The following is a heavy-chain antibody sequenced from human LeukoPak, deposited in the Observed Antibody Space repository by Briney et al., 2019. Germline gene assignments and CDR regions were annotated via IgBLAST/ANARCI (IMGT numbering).Heavy chain of an antibody. V-gene: IGHV4-39*07. J-gene: IGHJ2*01. CDR1: GGSISSSSYY. CDR2: IYYSGST. Sequence: PSETLSLTCTVSGGSISSSSYYWGWFRQPPGKGLEWIGSIYYSGSTYYNPSLKSRATISVDTSKNQFSLKLSSVTAADTAVYYCARDLSDAYYYDSSGYYPNWYFDLWGRGTLVTVSS. D-gene: IGHD3-22*01. CDR3: ARDLSDAYYYDSSGYYPNWYFDL.